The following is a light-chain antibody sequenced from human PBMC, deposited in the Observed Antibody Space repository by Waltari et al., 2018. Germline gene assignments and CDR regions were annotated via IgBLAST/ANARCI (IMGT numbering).Light chain of an antibody. CDR1: QSVSSY. CDR2: DAS. Sequence: EIVLTQSPATLSLSPGERATLSCRASQSVSSYLAWYQQKPGQAPRLLIYDASNRATGIPARFSGSGSGTDFTLTISSLQAEDVAVYYCQQFYHSPVTFGQGTKVEIK. V-gene: IGKV3-11*01. CDR3: QQFYHSPVT. J-gene: IGKJ1*01.